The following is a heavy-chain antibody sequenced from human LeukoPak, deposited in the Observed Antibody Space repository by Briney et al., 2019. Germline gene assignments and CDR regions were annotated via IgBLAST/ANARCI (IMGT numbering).Heavy chain of an antibody. D-gene: IGHD2-15*01. Sequence: PGGSLRLSCVASGFTFSTFGMNWVRQAPGKGLEWVSSISNTGSNTYYADSLQGRFTISRDNAKDSLYLQKNSLRADDTAVYYCARARLSGYCSGAKCYSGYWGQGTLVTVSS. CDR2: ISNTGSNT. V-gene: IGHV3-21*01. J-gene: IGHJ4*02. CDR1: GFTFSTFG. CDR3: ARARLSGYCSGAKCYSGY.